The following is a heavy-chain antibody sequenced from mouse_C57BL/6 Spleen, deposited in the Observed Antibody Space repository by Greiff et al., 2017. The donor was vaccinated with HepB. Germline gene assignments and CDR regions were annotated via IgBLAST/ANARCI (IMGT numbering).Heavy chain of an antibody. CDR1: GYTFTSYT. CDR2: INPSSGYT. CDR3: ARGGTTDAMDY. D-gene: IGHD1-1*01. J-gene: IGHJ4*01. V-gene: IGHV1-4*01. Sequence: VQLQQSGAELARPGASVKMSCKASGYTFTSYTMHWVNQRPGQGLEWIGYINPSSGYTKYNQKFKDKATLTADKSSSTAYMQLSSLTSEDSAVYYGARGGTTDAMDYWGQGTSVTVSA.